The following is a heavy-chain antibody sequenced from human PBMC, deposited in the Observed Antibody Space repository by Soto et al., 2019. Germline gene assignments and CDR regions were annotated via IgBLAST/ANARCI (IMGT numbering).Heavy chain of an antibody. CDR2: IDYSGKT. V-gene: IGHV4-38-2*02. Sequence: SETLSLTCSVSGYLISSGYYWGWVRQTPGKGLEWLGSIDYSGKTYKNPSLKSRVSASVDLSQNQFSLNLRSVTAADTAVYFCARDLRSGYDSYYFDYWGQGTMVTVYS. CDR1: GYLISSGYY. D-gene: IGHD3-22*01. J-gene: IGHJ4*02. CDR3: ARDLRSGYDSYYFDY.